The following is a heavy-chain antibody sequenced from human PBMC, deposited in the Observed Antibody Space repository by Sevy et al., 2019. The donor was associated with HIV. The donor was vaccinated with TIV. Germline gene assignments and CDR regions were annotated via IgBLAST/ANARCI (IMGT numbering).Heavy chain of an antibody. CDR3: ARGGRGRDFDY. D-gene: IGHD3-16*01. CDR2: INSDGSST. CDR1: GFTFSSYW. V-gene: IGHV3-74*01. Sequence: GGSLRLSCAASGFTFSSYWMHWVRQAPGKGLVWVSRINSDGSSTSYADSVKGRFTISRDNAKNTLYLQMNSLSAEDTAVYYCARGGRGRDFDYWGQGTLVTVSS. J-gene: IGHJ4*02.